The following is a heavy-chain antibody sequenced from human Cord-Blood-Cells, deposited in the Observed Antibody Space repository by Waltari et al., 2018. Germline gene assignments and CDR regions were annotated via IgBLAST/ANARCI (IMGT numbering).Heavy chain of an antibody. Sequence: QVQLVESGGGVVQPGRSLRLPCAASGFTFSSYGMPWVRQAPGKGLEWVAVISYDGSNKYYADSVKGRFTISRDNSKNTLYLQMNSLRAEDTAVYYCAKARWFRELFDYWGQGTLVTVSS. CDR3: AKARWFRELFDY. CDR1: GFTFSSYG. D-gene: IGHD3-10*01. CDR2: ISYDGSNK. V-gene: IGHV3-30*18. J-gene: IGHJ4*02.